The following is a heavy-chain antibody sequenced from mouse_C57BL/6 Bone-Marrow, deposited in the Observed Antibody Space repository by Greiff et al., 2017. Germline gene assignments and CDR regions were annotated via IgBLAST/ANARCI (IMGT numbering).Heavy chain of an antibody. Sequence: VQLQQSGAELVRPGASVKLSCTASGFNIKDDYMHWVKQRPEQGLEWIGWIDPVNGDTEYASKFPGKATITADPASNTAYLPLSSRTSADAAVYYCTTWGGSSLGYAMDYWGQGTSVTVSS. V-gene: IGHV14-4*01. D-gene: IGHD1-1*01. CDR2: IDPVNGDT. CDR3: TTWGGSSLGYAMDY. CDR1: GFNIKDDY. J-gene: IGHJ4*01.